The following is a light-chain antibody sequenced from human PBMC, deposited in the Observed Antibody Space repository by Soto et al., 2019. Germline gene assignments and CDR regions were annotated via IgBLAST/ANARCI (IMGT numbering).Light chain of an antibody. Sequence: EIVMTQSPATLSVSPGERATLSCRASQSVSSDLAWYQQRPGQAPTLLIYGASIRATGVPARFSGSGSGTEFTLTISSLQSEDFAVYYCQQYYDWPRTFGQGTQVEIK. CDR1: QSVSSD. CDR3: QQYYDWPRT. J-gene: IGKJ1*01. V-gene: IGKV3-15*01. CDR2: GAS.